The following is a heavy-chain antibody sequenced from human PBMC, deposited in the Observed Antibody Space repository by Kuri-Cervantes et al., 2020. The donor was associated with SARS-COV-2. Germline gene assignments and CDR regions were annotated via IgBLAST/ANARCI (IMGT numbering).Heavy chain of an antibody. CDR2: IYGSGERT. CDR1: EFDFKIYA. V-gene: IGHV3-23*01. J-gene: IGHJ4*02. CDR3: AKDGYNWGDYFDY. Sequence: GGSLRPSCTASEFDFKIYAMSWVRQAPGKGLEWVSSIYGSGERTYYADSVKGRFTVSRDNLRNTLYLEMNSLRAEDTALYFCAKDGYNWGDYFDYWGQGTLVTVSS. D-gene: IGHD1-1*01.